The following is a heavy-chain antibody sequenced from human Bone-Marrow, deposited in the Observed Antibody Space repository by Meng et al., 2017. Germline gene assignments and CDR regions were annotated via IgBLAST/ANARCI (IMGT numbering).Heavy chain of an antibody. CDR3: ARGGSGGSYKPEFDY. Sequence: GESLKISCAASGFTFNSYEMNWVRQAPGKGPEWVSYISSSGSTIYYADSVKCRFTISRDNAKNSLYLQMNSLRAEDTAVYYCARGGSGGSYKPEFDYWRQGTLVTVSS. CDR1: GFTFNSYE. CDR2: ISSSGSTI. J-gene: IGHJ4*02. V-gene: IGHV3-48*03. D-gene: IGHD2-15*01.